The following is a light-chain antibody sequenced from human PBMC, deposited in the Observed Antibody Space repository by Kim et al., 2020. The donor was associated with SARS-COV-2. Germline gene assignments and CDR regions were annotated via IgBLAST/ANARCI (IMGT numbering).Light chain of an antibody. Sequence: EIVLTQSPATLSLSPGERATLSCRASQSVSSYLAWYQQKPGQAPRLLIYDASNRATGIPARISGSGSGTDFTLTISSLEPEDFAVYYCQQYSNLITFGQGTRLEIK. CDR3: QQYSNLIT. V-gene: IGKV3-11*01. CDR1: QSVSSY. J-gene: IGKJ5*01. CDR2: DAS.